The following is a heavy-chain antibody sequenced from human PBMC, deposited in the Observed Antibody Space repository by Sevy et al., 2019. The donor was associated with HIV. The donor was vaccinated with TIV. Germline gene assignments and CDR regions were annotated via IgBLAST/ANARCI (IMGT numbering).Heavy chain of an antibody. V-gene: IGHV3-7*01. CDR1: GFTFSSYW. D-gene: IGHD3-22*01. Sequence: GGSLRLSCAASGFTFSSYWMSWVRQAPGKGLEWVAKIKQDGSEKYYVDSVKGRFTISRDNAKNSLYLQMNSLRAEDTAVYYCACKTFYDSSGYYGYWGQGTLVTVSS. CDR3: ACKTFYDSSGYYGY. J-gene: IGHJ4*02. CDR2: IKQDGSEK.